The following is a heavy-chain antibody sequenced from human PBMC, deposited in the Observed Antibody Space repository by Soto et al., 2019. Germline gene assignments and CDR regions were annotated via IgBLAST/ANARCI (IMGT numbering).Heavy chain of an antibody. V-gene: IGHV1-18*01. CDR2: ISAYNGNT. J-gene: IGHJ6*02. CDR3: ARDSRGVYGMDV. Sequence: ASVKVSCKASGYTFTSYGISWVRQAPGQGLEWMGWISAYNGNTNCAQKLQGRVTVTTDTSTSTAYMELRSLRSDDTAVYYCARDSRGVYGMDVWGQGTTVTVSS. D-gene: IGHD5-12*01. CDR1: GYTFTSYG.